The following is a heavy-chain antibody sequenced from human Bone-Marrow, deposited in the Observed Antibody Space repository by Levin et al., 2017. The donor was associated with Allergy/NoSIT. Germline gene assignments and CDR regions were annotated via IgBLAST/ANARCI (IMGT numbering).Heavy chain of an antibody. CDR3: ARVEGKFGELAWYFEL. CDR2: TTFNGNNK. Sequence: SCAASGFAFREFAMHWVRQSPGKGLEWVAVTTFNGNNKYYADSVKGRFTISRDNSKNTLYLQMDSLGAEDTAIYYCARVEGKFGELAWYFELWGRGTLVTVSS. CDR1: GFAFREFA. J-gene: IGHJ2*01. V-gene: IGHV3-30-3*01. D-gene: IGHD3-10*01.